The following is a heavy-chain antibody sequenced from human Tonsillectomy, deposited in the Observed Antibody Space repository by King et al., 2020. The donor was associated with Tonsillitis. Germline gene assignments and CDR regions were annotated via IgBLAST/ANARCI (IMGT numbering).Heavy chain of an antibody. V-gene: IGHV1-46*01. CDR2: INPSGGST. Sequence: VQLVESGAEVKKPGASVKVSCKASGYTFTSYYMHWVRQAPGQGLEWMGIINPSGGSTNYAQKFQGRVTMTRDTSTSTVYMELSSLRSEDTAVYYCARNIAVAGNDPWYYYGMDVWGQGTTVTVSS. CDR1: GYTFTSYY. CDR3: ARNIAVAGNDPWYYYGMDV. J-gene: IGHJ6*02. D-gene: IGHD6-19*01.